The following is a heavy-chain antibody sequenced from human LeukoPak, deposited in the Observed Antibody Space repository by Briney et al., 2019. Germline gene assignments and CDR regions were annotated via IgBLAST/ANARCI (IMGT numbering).Heavy chain of an antibody. J-gene: IGHJ4*02. CDR1: GYTFTSYG. D-gene: IGHD1-1*01. Sequence: ASVKVSCKASGYTFTSYGISWVRQAPGQGLEWMGWICAYNGNTNYAQKLQGRVTMTTDTSTSTAYIELRSLRSDDTAVYYCARGGGDNCLEGDDYWGQGTLVTVSS. CDR3: ARGGGDNCLEGDDY. V-gene: IGHV1-18*01. CDR2: ICAYNGNT.